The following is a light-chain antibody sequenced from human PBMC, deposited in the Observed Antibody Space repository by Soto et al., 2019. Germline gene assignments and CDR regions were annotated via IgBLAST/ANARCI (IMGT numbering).Light chain of an antibody. CDR2: LGS. V-gene: IGKV2-28*01. CDR1: QSLLYTNGYNY. CDR3: MQTLQTPFT. Sequence: DLVMTQSPLSLPVTPGEPASISCRSSQSLLYTNGYNYLDWYLQKPGQSPQLLIYLGSNRASGVPDRLSGSGSGTDFTLKISRVEAEDVGVYYCMQTLQTPFTFGPGTKVEIK. J-gene: IGKJ3*01.